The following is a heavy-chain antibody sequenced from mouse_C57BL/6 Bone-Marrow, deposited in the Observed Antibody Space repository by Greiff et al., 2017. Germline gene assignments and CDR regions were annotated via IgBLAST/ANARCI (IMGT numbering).Heavy chain of an antibody. V-gene: IGHV10-3*01. CDR1: GFTFTTYA. Sequence: EVQLVESGGGLVQPKGSLKLSCDASGFTFTTYAMHWVRQAPGKGLEWVARIRSKSSNYETYYADSVKDRFTISRADSPSMLYLQMNNLKPEGTAMYYCVREGALNYWGHGTSVTVSS. CDR3: VREGALNY. J-gene: IGHJ4*01. CDR2: IRSKSSNYET.